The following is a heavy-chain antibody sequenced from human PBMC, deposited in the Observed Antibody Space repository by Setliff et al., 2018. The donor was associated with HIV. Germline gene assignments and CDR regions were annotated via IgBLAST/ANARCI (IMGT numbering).Heavy chain of an antibody. D-gene: IGHD2-15*01. CDR2: TYYGST. CDR3: ARRRCSAASCPDNSWNWLDP. Sequence: SETLSLTCTVSGDSISSYYWNWIRQPPGKALEWIGYTYYGSTHYNPSFEGRVTISVDTSKNQFSLKLRSVTAADTAMYYCARRRCSAASCPDNSWNWLDPWGQGTRVTVSS. V-gene: IGHV4-59*08. CDR1: GDSISSYY. J-gene: IGHJ5*02.